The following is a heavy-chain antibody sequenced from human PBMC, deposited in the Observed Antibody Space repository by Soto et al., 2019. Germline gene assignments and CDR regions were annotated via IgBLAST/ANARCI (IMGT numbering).Heavy chain of an antibody. CDR2: IIPIFGTV. Sequence: QVQLLQSGAEVKKPGSSVRVSCEASGGTFRTYAISWVRLAPGRGLEWMGEIIPIFGTVNYAQKFQGRVTITADESTTTVYMDLRSLRSEDTAVYYCAKGAVAGTPTSYYYYGMDVWGQGTTVTVSS. V-gene: IGHV1-69*12. CDR1: GGTFRTYA. J-gene: IGHJ6*02. D-gene: IGHD6-19*01. CDR3: AKGAVAGTPTSYYYYGMDV.